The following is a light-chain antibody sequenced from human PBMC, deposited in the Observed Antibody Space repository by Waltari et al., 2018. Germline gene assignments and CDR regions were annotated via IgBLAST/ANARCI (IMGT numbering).Light chain of an antibody. CDR1: RSDVVGYNF. Sequence: QSALTQPRSVSGSPGQSVTTSCTGTRSDVVGYNFVSWYQQHPGKAPKLFIFDVNKRPSGVPNRFSGSRSGNTASLTISGLQAEDEADYYCCSYAGSFTYVFGTGTKVTVL. V-gene: IGLV2-11*01. CDR3: CSYAGSFTYV. CDR2: DVN. J-gene: IGLJ1*01.